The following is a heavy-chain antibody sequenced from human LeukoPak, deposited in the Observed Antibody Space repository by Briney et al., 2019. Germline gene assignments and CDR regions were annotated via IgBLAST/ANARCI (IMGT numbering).Heavy chain of an antibody. CDR1: GFTFSSYE. Sequence: GGSLRLSCAASGFTFSSYEMNWVRQAPGKGLEWVSYISSSGSTIYYADSVKGRFTISRDNAKNSLYLQMNSLRAEDTAVYYCAREVPRIVDTAMVTAYWGQGTLVTVSS. V-gene: IGHV3-48*03. D-gene: IGHD5-18*01. J-gene: IGHJ4*02. CDR3: AREVPRIVDTAMVTAY. CDR2: ISSSGSTI.